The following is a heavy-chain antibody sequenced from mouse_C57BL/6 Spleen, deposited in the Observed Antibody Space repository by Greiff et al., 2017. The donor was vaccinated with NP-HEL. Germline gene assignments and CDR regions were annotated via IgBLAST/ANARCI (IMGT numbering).Heavy chain of an antibody. J-gene: IGHJ3*01. D-gene: IGHD1-1*01. CDR3: ARSSTVVAPVAD. V-gene: IGHV1-52*01. CDR2: IDPSDSET. CDR1: GYTFTSYW. Sequence: QVQLQQPGAELVRPGSSVKLSCKASGYTFTSYWMHWVKQRPIQGLEWIGNIDPSDSETHYNQKFKDKATLTVDKSSSTAYMQLSSLTSEDSAVYYCARSSTVVAPVADWGQGTLVTVSA.